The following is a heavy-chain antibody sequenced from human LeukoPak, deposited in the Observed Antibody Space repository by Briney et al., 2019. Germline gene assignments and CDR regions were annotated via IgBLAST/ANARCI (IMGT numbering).Heavy chain of an antibody. CDR3: ARDGVAGGFDY. CDR2: IYYSGST. CDR1: GGSISTYY. Sequence: PSETLSLTCTVSGGSISTYYWSWIRQPPGKGLEYIGYIYYSGSTNYNPSLKSRVTMSLDTSKNQFSLKLSSVTAADTAVYYCARDGVAGGFDYWGQGTLVTVSS. V-gene: IGHV4-59*01. J-gene: IGHJ4*02. D-gene: IGHD6-19*01.